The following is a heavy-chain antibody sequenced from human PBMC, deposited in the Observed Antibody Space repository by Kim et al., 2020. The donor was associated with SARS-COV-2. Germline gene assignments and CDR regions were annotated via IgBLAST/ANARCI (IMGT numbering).Heavy chain of an antibody. J-gene: IGHJ6*02. D-gene: IGHD2-2*02. V-gene: IGHV1-3*01. Sequence: FQGRVTITRDPSASTAYMELSSLRSEDTAVYYCARPYCSSTSCYTYGMDVWGQGTTVTVSS. CDR3: ARPYCSSTSCYTYGMDV.